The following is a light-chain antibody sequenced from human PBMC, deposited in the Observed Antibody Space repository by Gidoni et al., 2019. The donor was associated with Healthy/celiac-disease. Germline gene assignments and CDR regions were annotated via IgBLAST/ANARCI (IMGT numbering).Light chain of an antibody. CDR1: QSVSSY. V-gene: IGKV3-11*01. Sequence: EIVLTQSPATLSLSPGERATLSCRASQSVSSYLAWYQQKPGQAPRLLIYDASNRATGIPARFSGSGSGTDFTLTISSLEPEDFAVYYCQQRSNWPPTFGPXTQGISN. CDR2: DAS. CDR3: QQRSNWPPT. J-gene: IGKJ3*01.